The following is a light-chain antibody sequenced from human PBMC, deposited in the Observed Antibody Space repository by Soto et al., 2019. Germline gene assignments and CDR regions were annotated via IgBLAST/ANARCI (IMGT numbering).Light chain of an antibody. Sequence: QSVLTQPPSASGTPGQRVTISCSGSSSTIGSNYVYWYQQLPGTAPKLLIYRNNQRPSGVPDRFSGSKSGTSASLAISGLRSEDEADYYCAAWDDSLSGRVFGTGTKVTVL. CDR1: SSTIGSNY. V-gene: IGLV1-47*01. J-gene: IGLJ1*01. CDR3: AAWDDSLSGRV. CDR2: RNN.